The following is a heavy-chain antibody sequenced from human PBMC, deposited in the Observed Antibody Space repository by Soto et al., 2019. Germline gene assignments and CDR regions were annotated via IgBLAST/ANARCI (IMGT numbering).Heavy chain of an antibody. V-gene: IGHV4-4*07. Sequence: PSETLSLTCTVSGGSISSYYWSWIRQPAGKGLEWIGRIYTSGSTNYNPSLKSRVTMSVDTSKNQFSLKLSSVTAADTAVYYCASGYCSGGSCYVFDYWGQGTLVTVSS. CDR2: IYTSGST. CDR3: ASGYCSGGSCYVFDY. J-gene: IGHJ4*02. CDR1: GGSISSYY. D-gene: IGHD2-15*01.